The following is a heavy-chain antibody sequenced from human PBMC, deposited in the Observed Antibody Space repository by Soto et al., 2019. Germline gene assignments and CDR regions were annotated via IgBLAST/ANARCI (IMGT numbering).Heavy chain of an antibody. CDR2: IYYGGST. V-gene: IGHV4-61*01. CDR3: ARWVAAADY. D-gene: IGHD6-13*01. CDR1: GGSVSSGSYY. J-gene: IGHJ4*02. Sequence: SETLSLTCTVSGGSVSSGSYYWSWIRQPPGKGLEWIGYIYYGGSTNYNPSLKSRVTRSVDTSKNQFSLKLSSVTAADTAVYYCARWVAAADYWGQGTLVTVSS.